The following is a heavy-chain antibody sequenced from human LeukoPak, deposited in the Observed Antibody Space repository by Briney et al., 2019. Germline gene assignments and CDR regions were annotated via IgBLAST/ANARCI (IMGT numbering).Heavy chain of an antibody. V-gene: IGHV4-39*01. D-gene: IGHD1-26*01. CDR2: IYYSGST. CDR3: ARTLGALDAFDI. CDR1: GGSISSSSYY. Sequence: PSETLSLTCTVSGGSISSSSYYWGWIRQPPGKGLEWIGSIYYSGSTYYNPSLKSRVTISVDTSKNQFSLELSSVTAADTAVYYCARTLGALDAFDIWGQGTMVTVSS. J-gene: IGHJ3*02.